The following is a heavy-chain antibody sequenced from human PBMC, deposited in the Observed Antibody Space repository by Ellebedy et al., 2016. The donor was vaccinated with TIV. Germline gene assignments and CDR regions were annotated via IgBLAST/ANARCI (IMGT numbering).Heavy chain of an antibody. CDR1: GFTFSSYW. D-gene: IGHD1-26*01. Sequence: GGSLRLXXAASGFTFSSYWMHWVRQAPGKGLVWVSRMDSDGSTTDYADSVKGRFTISRDNAKNTLYLQMDSLGAEDTAVYYCARAGSYLSETVFYWGQGTLITVSS. J-gene: IGHJ4*02. CDR3: ARAGSYLSETVFY. CDR2: MDSDGSTT. V-gene: IGHV3-74*01.